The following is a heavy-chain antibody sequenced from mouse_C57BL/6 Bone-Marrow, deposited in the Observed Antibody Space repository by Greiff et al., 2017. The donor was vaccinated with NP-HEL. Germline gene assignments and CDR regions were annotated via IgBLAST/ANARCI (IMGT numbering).Heavy chain of an antibody. CDR1: GFTFSDYG. J-gene: IGHJ3*01. CDR3: ARPSMVTTPWFAD. D-gene: IGHD2-9*01. CDR2: ISSGSSTI. Sequence: EVKLVESGGGLVKPGGSLKLSCAASGFTFSDYGMHWVRQAPEKGLEWVAYISSGSSTIYYADTVKGRFTISRDNAKNTLFLQMTSLRSEDTAMYYCARPSMVTTPWFADWGQGTLVTVSA. V-gene: IGHV5-17*01.